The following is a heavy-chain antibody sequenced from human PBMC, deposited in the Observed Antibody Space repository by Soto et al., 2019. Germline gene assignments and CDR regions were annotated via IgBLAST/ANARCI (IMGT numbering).Heavy chain of an antibody. CDR3: TREATVVIPAAQPSHFDS. V-gene: IGHV1-18*01. J-gene: IGHJ4*02. D-gene: IGHD2-2*01. CDR1: GYNFIKYG. Sequence: QVQLVQSGAEVKKPGASVKVSCKGLGYNFIKYGINWVRQAPGQGLEWMGWISPYSGYTHSAQKFQGRLTLTTDTAATTAYMEVRSLRSADTALYYCTREATVVIPAAQPSHFDSWGQGTLVTVSS. CDR2: ISPYSGYT.